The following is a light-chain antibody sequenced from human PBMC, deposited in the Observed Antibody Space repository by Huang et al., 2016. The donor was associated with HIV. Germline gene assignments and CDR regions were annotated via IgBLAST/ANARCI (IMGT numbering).Light chain of an antibody. J-gene: IGKJ5*01. CDR3: QQHSYWPIT. V-gene: IGKV3-11*01. CDR2: DAS. CDR1: QSVSTF. Sequence: DIVLTQSPATLSLSPGERATVSCRASQSVSTFLAWYQHKPGQAPRLLIFDASNRASGVPARCSGTGSGTDFTLTSSSLEPSDVAVYYCQQHSYWPITFGRGTRLEI.